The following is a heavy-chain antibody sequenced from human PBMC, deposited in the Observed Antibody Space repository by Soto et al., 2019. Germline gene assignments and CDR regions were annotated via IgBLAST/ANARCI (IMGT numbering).Heavy chain of an antibody. D-gene: IGHD3-3*01. V-gene: IGHV3-23*01. J-gene: IGHJ4*02. CDR2: ISGSGGST. CDR3: AKALPFYDFWSGYYFDY. Sequence: GGSLRLSCAASGFTVSSYAMSWVRQAPGKGLEWVSAISGSGGSTYYADSVKGRFTISRDNSKNTLYLQVNSLRAEDTAVYYCAKALPFYDFWSGYYFDYWGQGTLVTVSS. CDR1: GFTVSSYA.